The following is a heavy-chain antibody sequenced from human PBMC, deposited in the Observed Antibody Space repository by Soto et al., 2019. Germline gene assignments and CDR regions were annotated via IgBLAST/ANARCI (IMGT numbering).Heavy chain of an antibody. J-gene: IGHJ4*02. V-gene: IGHV3-11*01. CDR2: ISSSDSII. CDR1: GFTFSDSY. D-gene: IGHD3-22*01. Sequence: QVQLVESGGGLVKPGGSLRLSCAASGFTFSDSYMRWIRQAPGKGLEWVSYISSSDSIIYYSDSVKGRFIISRDNAKNSLYLQMSSLRAEDTAVYYCARDLGYYDSSGYFDYWGQGTLVTVSS. CDR3: ARDLGYYDSSGYFDY.